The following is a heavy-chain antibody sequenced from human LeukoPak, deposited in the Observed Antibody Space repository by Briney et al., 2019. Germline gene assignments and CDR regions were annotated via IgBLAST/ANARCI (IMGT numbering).Heavy chain of an antibody. CDR2: ISSSSSYI. J-gene: IGHJ6*03. CDR1: GFTFSSYS. V-gene: IGHV3-21*01. D-gene: IGHD6-25*01. Sequence: GGSLRLSCAASGFTFSSYSMNWVRQAPWQGLEWVSSISSSSSYIYYADSVKGRFTIPRGNAKNSLYLQMNSLRAEDTAVYYCARFAAGGSYYYYMDVWGKGTTVTVSS. CDR3: ARFAAGGSYYYYMDV.